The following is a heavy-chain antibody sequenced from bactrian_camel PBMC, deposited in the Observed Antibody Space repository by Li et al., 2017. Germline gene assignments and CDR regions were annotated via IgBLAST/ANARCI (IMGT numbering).Heavy chain of an antibody. CDR1: GSIYSGAC. Sequence: HVQLVESGGGSVQAGGSLRLSCVASGSIYSGACVGWLRQAPGKERELVAAIYTRTTFYTDAVKGRFTVSQDNGKNTVKLEMNNLKPEDSGTYYCAAGGTGCRNGLSSWSVGYWGQGTQVTVS. D-gene: IGHD6*01. CDR3: AAGGTGCRNGLSSWSVGY. J-gene: IGHJ4*01. CDR2: IYTRTT. V-gene: IGHV3S53*01.